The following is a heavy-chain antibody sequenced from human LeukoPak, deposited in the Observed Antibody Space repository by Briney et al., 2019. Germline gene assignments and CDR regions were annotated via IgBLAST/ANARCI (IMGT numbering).Heavy chain of an antibody. CDR3: ARSYNWNYDYFDY. Sequence: PGESLKISCMGSGYNFTNYWDGWVRQMSGKGLEWMGIIYPVDFDTSYSPSFQGQVTISADKSISTAYLQWSSLKASDTAIYYCARSYNWNYDYFDYWGQGTLVTVSS. J-gene: IGHJ4*02. CDR1: GYNFTNYW. D-gene: IGHD1-7*01. CDR2: IYPVDFDT. V-gene: IGHV5-51*01.